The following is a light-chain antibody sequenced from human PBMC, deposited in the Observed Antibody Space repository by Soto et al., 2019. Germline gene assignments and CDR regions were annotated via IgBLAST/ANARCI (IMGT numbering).Light chain of an antibody. CDR3: AAWADSLNGWV. J-gene: IGLJ3*02. CDR2: SNN. CDR1: SSNIGSNT. Sequence: QSVLTQPPSASGTPGQRVTISCSGSSSNIGSNTVNWYQHLPGTAPKLLIYSNNQRPSGVPDRFSGSKSGTSASLAISGLQSEDEADYYCAAWADSLNGWVFGGGTKLTVL. V-gene: IGLV1-44*01.